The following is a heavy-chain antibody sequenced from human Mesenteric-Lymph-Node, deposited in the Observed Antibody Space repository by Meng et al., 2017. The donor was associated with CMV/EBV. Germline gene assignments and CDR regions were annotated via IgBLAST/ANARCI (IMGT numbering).Heavy chain of an antibody. D-gene: IGHD3-3*01. CDR3: ARSGNYDFWSGYYYYYYGMDV. V-gene: IGHV3-30-3*01. CDR1: GFLFSSYT. J-gene: IGHJ6*02. CDR2: ISFDGDGR. Sequence: GGSLRLSCTASGFLFSSYTMNWVRQAPGQGLEWVAGISFDGDGRYYADSVKGRFTISRDNSKNTLFLQMNSLRAEDTAVYYCARSGNYDFWSGYYYYYYGMDVWGQGTTVTVSS.